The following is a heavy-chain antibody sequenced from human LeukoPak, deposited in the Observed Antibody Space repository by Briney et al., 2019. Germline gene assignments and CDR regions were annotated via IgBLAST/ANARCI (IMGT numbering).Heavy chain of an antibody. Sequence: GGSLRLSCAASGFTFDTYWMSWVRQAPGKGLEWVANIKQDGSEKDYVDSVKGRFTISRDNAKNSLYLQMNSLRGEDTAVYYCARDVVVVAATPWFDPWGQGTLVTVSS. D-gene: IGHD2-15*01. CDR3: ARDVVVVAATPWFDP. J-gene: IGHJ5*02. V-gene: IGHV3-7*01. CDR2: IKQDGSEK. CDR1: GFTFDTYW.